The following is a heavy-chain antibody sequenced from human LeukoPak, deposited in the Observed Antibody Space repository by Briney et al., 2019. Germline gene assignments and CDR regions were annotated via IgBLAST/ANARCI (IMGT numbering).Heavy chain of an antibody. Sequence: GGPLTLSCAASGFTFDDYGKRWLPHAPGKGLEWVSGINWNGGNTRYADSVKGRFTISRDNAKNSLYLQMNSLSAEDTCLYYCARGLPHCGYDWGYNLFDPWGQGTLVTVSS. CDR2: INWNGGNT. CDR3: ARGLPHCGYDWGYNLFDP. CDR1: GFTFDDYG. V-gene: IGHV3-20*04. D-gene: IGHD5-12*01. J-gene: IGHJ5*02.